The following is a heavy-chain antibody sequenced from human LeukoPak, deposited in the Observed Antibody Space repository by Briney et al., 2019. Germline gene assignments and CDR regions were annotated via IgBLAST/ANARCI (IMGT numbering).Heavy chain of an antibody. CDR2: IYYSGST. CDR1: GGSISSYY. D-gene: IGHD5-18*01. V-gene: IGHV4-59*01. J-gene: IGHJ5*02. Sequence: SETLSLTCTVSGGSISSYYWSWIRQPPGKGLEWIGYIYYSGSTNYNPSLKSRVTISVDTSKNQFSLKLSSVTAADTAVYYCARGGHSYGYSLNWFDPWGQGTLVTVSS. CDR3: ARGGHSYGYSLNWFDP.